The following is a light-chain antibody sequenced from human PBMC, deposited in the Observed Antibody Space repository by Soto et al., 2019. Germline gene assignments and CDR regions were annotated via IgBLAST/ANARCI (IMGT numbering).Light chain of an antibody. CDR1: SSDVGAYNY. CDR2: DVN. J-gene: IGLJ1*01. CDR3: SSWTSVTTYV. Sequence: QSALTQPACVSGSPGQSITISCAGTSSDVGAYNYVSWYQHHPGKAPKLMIYDVNNRPSGDSNRFSGSKSGNTASLTISGLQAEDEADYYCSSWTSVTTYVFGSGTKLTVL. V-gene: IGLV2-14*03.